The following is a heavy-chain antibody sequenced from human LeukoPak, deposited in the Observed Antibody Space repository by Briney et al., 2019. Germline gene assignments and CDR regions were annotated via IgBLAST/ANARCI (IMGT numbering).Heavy chain of an antibody. Sequence: PSETLSLTCAVYGGSFSGYYWSWIRQPPGKGLEWIGEINHSGSTNYNPSLKSRVTISVDTSKNQFSLKLSSVTAADTAVYYYARGYGGWGSPRYFDLWGRGTLVTVSS. CDR3: ARGYGGWGSPRYFDL. CDR1: GGSFSGYY. V-gene: IGHV4-34*01. D-gene: IGHD7-27*01. CDR2: INHSGST. J-gene: IGHJ2*01.